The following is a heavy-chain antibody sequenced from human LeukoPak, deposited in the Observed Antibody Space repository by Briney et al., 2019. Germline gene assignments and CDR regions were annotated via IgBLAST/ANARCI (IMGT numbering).Heavy chain of an antibody. D-gene: IGHD5-18*01. CDR1: GGSISSGSYY. CDR2: IYSSGST. Sequence: PSETLSLTCTVSGGSISSGSYYWSWIRQPAGKGVEWIGRIYSSGSTNYNPSLKSRVTISVDRSKGQFSLKLNSVTAADTAVYYCARTTEGGYTYDYFYYYYMDVWGKGTTVTISS. J-gene: IGHJ6*03. V-gene: IGHV4-61*02. CDR3: ARTTEGGYTYDYFYYYYMDV.